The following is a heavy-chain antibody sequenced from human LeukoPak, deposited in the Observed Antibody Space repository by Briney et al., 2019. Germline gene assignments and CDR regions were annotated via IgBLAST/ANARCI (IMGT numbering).Heavy chain of an antibody. D-gene: IGHD3-16*01. CDR2: ISGSGGNT. J-gene: IGHJ5*02. Sequence: GGSLRLSCAASGFTFSNYGMHWVRQAPGKGLEWVSGISGSGGNTYYADSVKGRFTISRDNSKNTLYLQMNSLRAEDTAVYYCAKDDNYIRFLSWGQGTLVTVSS. CDR1: GFTFSNYG. CDR3: AKDDNYIRFLS. V-gene: IGHV3-23*01.